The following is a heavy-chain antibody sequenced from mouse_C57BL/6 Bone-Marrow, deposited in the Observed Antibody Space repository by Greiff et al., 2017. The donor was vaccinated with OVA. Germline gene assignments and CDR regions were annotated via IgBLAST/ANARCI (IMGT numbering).Heavy chain of an antibody. J-gene: IGHJ3*01. V-gene: IGHV1-22*01. CDR2: INPNNGGT. Sequence: EVKLVESGPELVKPGASVKMSCKASGYTFTDYNMHWVKQSHGKSLEWIGYINPNNGGTSYNQKFKGKATLTVNKSSSTAYMELRSLTSEDSAVYYCAEGWLPLPYWGQGTLVTVSA. CDR3: AEGWLPLPY. D-gene: IGHD2-3*01. CDR1: GYTFTDYN.